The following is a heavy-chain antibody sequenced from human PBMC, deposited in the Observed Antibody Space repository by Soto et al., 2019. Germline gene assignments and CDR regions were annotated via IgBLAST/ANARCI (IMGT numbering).Heavy chain of an antibody. Sequence: QVQPVESGGGVVQPGRSLRLSCAASGFSFSSYGMQWVRQAPGKGLEWVAVISYDGSNKYYADSVKDRFTISRDNSKKTLYLQMNSLRADDTAVYYCVAGQYFFDYCGQGTLVTVSS. CDR3: VAGQYFFDY. V-gene: IGHV3-30*03. J-gene: IGHJ4*02. D-gene: IGHD6-19*01. CDR1: GFSFSSYG. CDR2: ISYDGSNK.